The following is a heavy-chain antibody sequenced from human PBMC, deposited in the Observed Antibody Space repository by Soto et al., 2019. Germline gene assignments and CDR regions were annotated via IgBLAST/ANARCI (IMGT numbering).Heavy chain of an antibody. Sequence: ASVKVSCKASGYTFTRYGISWGGQAPLRGLDWMGWISAYNGNTNYAQKLQGRVTMTTDTSTSTAYMELRSLRSDDTAVYYCARDLKVLVGATTVFGYWGQGTLVTVSS. D-gene: IGHD1-26*01. CDR1: GYTFTRYG. J-gene: IGHJ4*02. CDR2: ISAYNGNT. V-gene: IGHV1-18*01. CDR3: ARDLKVLVGATTVFGY.